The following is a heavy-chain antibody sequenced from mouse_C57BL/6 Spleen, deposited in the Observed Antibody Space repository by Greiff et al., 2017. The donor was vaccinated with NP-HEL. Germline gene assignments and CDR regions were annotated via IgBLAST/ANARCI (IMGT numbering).Heavy chain of an antibody. CDR1: GYTFTSYG. J-gene: IGHJ1*03. CDR2: IYPRSGNT. Sequence: QVQLQQSGAELARPGASVKLSCKASGYTFTSYGISWVKQRPGQGLEWIGEIYPRSGNTYYNEKFKGKATLTADKYSSTAYMELRSLTSEDSAVYCFAIYYGSSYDWYFDVWGTGTTVTVSS. V-gene: IGHV1-81*01. CDR3: AIYYGSSYDWYFDV. D-gene: IGHD1-1*01.